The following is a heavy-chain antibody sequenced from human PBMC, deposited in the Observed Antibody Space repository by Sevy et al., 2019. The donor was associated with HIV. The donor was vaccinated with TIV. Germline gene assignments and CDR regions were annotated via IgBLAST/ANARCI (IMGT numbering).Heavy chain of an antibody. CDR1: GFTFSSYA. V-gene: IGHV3-23*01. Sequence: GGSLRLSCAASGFTFSSYAMSWVCQAPGKGLEWVSAISGSGGSTYYADSVKGRFTISRDNSKNTLYLQMNSLRAEDTAVYYCAKDHGSTVTTPFDYWGQGTLVTVSS. CDR2: ISGSGGST. J-gene: IGHJ4*02. CDR3: AKDHGSTVTTPFDY. D-gene: IGHD4-4*01.